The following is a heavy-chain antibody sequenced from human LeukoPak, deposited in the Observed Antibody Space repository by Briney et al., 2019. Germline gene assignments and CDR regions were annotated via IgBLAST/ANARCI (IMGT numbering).Heavy chain of an antibody. Sequence: GASVKVSCKASGYTFTSYDINWVRQATGQGLEWMGWMNPNSGNTGYAQKLQGRVTMTTDTSTSTAYMELRSLRSDDTAVYYCARENYDILTGPYYYYMDVWGKGTTVTVSS. CDR2: MNPNSGNT. V-gene: IGHV1-8*02. CDR3: ARENYDILTGPYYYYMDV. D-gene: IGHD3-9*01. CDR1: GYTFTSYD. J-gene: IGHJ6*03.